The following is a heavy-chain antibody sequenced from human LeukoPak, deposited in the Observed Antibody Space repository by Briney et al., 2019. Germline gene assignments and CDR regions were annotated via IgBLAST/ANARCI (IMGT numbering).Heavy chain of an antibody. Sequence: GXXLRLSCAASGFTFDDYGMSWVRHAPGKGLEWVSGINWNGGSTVYADSVKGRFTIYRDNGKNSLYMQMNSQRAEDTALYYCARASPDYDFWSGYSGYMDVWGKGTTVTVSS. J-gene: IGHJ6*03. V-gene: IGHV3-20*04. CDR3: ARASPDYDFWSGYSGYMDV. CDR1: GFTFDDYG. D-gene: IGHD3-3*01. CDR2: INWNGGST.